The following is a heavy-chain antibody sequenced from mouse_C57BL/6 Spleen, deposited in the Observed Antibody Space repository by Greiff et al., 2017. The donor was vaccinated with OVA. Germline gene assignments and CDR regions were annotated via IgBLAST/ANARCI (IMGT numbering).Heavy chain of an antibody. J-gene: IGHJ2*01. Sequence: VHVKQSGAELVRPGASVKLSCTASGFNIKDDYMHWVKQRPEQGLEWIGWIDPENGDTEYASKFQGKATITADTSSNTAYLQLSSLTSEDTAVYYCTTGDGYYWGQGTTLTVSS. CDR2: IDPENGDT. CDR1: GFNIKDDY. V-gene: IGHV14-4*01. CDR3: TTGDGYY. D-gene: IGHD2-3*01.